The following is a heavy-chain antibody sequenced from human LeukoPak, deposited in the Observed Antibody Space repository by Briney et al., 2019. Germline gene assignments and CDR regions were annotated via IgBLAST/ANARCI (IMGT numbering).Heavy chain of an antibody. Sequence: QPGGSLRLSCAASGFAFGSCAMSWVRQAPGKGLEWVANIKQDGSEKYYVDSVKGRFTISRDNAKNSLYLQMNSLRAEDTAVYYCARDLYWGSGSPHGGYWGQGTLVTVSS. J-gene: IGHJ4*02. CDR2: IKQDGSEK. CDR3: ARDLYWGSGSPHGGY. D-gene: IGHD3-10*01. CDR1: GFAFGSCA. V-gene: IGHV3-7*01.